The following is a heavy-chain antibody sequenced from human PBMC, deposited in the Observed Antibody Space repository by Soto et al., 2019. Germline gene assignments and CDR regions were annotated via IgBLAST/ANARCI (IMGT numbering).Heavy chain of an antibody. CDR1: GGSISSSSYY. CDR2: IYYSGST. Sequence: QLQLQESGPGLVKPSETLSLTCTVSGGSISSSSYYWGWIRQPPGKGLEWIGSIYYSGSTYYNPSRKSRVTISVHTSKNQFSLTRSSVTAADTAVYYCARPGNYGSGSYLYYLDYWGQGTLVTVSS. J-gene: IGHJ4*02. D-gene: IGHD3-10*01. CDR3: ARPGNYGSGSYLYYLDY. V-gene: IGHV4-39*07.